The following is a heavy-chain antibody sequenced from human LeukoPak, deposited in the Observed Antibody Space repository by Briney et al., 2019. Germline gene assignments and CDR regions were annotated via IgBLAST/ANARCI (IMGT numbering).Heavy chain of an antibody. CDR2: ISYDGSNK. J-gene: IGHJ4*02. V-gene: IGHV3-30*04. CDR3: ARVWGDSSGWYYFDY. CDR1: GFTFSSYA. Sequence: PGGSLRLSCAASGFTFSSYAMHWVRKAPGKGLEWVAVISYDGSNKYYADSVKGRFTISRDNSNNTLYLQMNSLRAEDTAVYYCARVWGDSSGWYYFDYWGQGTLVTVSS. D-gene: IGHD6-19*01.